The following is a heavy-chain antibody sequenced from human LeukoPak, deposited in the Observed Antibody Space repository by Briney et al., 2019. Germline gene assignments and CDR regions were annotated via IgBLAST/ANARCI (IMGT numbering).Heavy chain of an antibody. D-gene: IGHD2-15*01. CDR3: ARAVHCSGGSCYFDY. V-gene: IGHV4-4*07. CDR1: GGSISSYS. J-gene: IGHJ4*02. CDR2: IYTSGST. Sequence: PSETLSLTCTVSGGSISSYSWSWIRQPAGKGLEWIGRIYTSGSTKYNPSLTSRVTMSVDTSKNQFSLKLRSKTAADTAVYYCARAVHCSGGSCYFDYWGQGTLVTVSS.